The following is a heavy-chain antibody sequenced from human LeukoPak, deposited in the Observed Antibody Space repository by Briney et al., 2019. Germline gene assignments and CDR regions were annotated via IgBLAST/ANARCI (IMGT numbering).Heavy chain of an antibody. CDR3: ARDRFLGYCSGGSCNLRDYYYYGMDV. Sequence: GGSLRLSCAASGFTFSSYSMNWVRQAPGKGLEWVSSISSTSGYIYYADSVRGRFTISRDNAKNSLYLQMNSLRSEDTAVYYCARDRFLGYCSGGSCNLRDYYYYGMDVWGKGTTVTVSS. J-gene: IGHJ6*04. CDR2: ISSTSGYI. CDR1: GFTFSSYS. D-gene: IGHD2-15*01. V-gene: IGHV3-21*01.